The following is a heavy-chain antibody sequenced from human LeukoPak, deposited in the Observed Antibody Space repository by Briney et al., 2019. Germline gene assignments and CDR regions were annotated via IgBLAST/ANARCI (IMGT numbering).Heavy chain of an antibody. CDR3: AREDYDRGYTSY. D-gene: IGHD5-18*01. Sequence: ASVKVSCTASGYTFTSYGISWVRQAPGQGLEWMGWISAYNGNTNYAQKLQGRVTMTTDTSTSTAYMELRSLRSDDTAVYYCAREDYDRGYTSYWGQGTLVTVSS. V-gene: IGHV1-18*01. J-gene: IGHJ4*02. CDR1: GYTFTSYG. CDR2: ISAYNGNT.